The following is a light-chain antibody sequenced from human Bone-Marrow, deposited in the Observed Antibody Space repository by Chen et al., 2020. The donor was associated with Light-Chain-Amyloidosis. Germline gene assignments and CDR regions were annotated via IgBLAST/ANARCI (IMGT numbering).Light chain of an antibody. V-gene: IGLV3-21*02. CDR1: NIGSTS. Sequence: HVLTQPSSVSVAPGQTVTIACGGNNIGSTSVHWYQQTPGQAPLLVVYDDSDRPSGIPERLSGSNSGNTATLTISRVEAGDEADYYCQVWDRSSDRPVFGGGTKLTVL. CDR3: QVWDRSSDRPV. CDR2: DDS. J-gene: IGLJ3*02.